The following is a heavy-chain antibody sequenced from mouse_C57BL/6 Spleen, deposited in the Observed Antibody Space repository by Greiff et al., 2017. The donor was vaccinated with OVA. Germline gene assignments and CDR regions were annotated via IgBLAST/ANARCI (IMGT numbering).Heavy chain of an antibody. CDR3: AREVVAPLDH. CDR2: IYPGDGDT. J-gene: IGHJ2*01. D-gene: IGHD1-1*01. V-gene: IGHV1-80*01. Sequence: QVQLKESGAELVKPGASVKISCKASGYAFSSYWMNWVKQRPGKGLEWIGQIYPGDGDTNYNGKFKGKATLTADKSSSTAYMQLSSLTSEDSAVYFCAREVVAPLDHWGKGTTLTVSS. CDR1: GYAFSSYW.